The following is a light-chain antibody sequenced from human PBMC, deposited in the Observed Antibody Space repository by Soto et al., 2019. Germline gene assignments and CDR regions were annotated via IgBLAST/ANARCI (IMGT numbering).Light chain of an antibody. CDR1: QSVSGTD. V-gene: IGKV3-20*01. Sequence: EIVLTQSPGTLSLSPGERATLSCRASQSVSGTDLAWYQQRPGQAPRLLIYGASSRATGIPDRFSGSGSGTDFTLTISRLEPEDFAVYYCQQYGASQLTVGGGTKVEIK. J-gene: IGKJ4*01. CDR2: GAS. CDR3: QQYGASQLT.